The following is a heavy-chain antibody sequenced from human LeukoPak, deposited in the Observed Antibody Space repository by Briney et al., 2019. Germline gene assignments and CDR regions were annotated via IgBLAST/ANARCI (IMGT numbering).Heavy chain of an antibody. CDR2: IYHGGSS. J-gene: IGHJ4*02. V-gene: IGHV4-38-2*02. Sequence: SETLSLTCTVSGYSITSGYFWGWIRPPPGKGRELIGTIYHGGSSYSHPSLQSRVTISVDTSKNQFSLKLISMTAADTAVYYCARLPGDFWSAYYADSWGQGTLVTVSS. CDR1: GYSITSGYF. D-gene: IGHD3-3*01. CDR3: ARLPGDFWSAYYADS.